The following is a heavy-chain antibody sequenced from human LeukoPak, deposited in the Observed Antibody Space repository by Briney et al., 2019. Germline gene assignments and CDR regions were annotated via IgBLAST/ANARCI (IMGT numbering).Heavy chain of an antibody. CDR1: GGSISSYY. D-gene: IGHD1-26*01. CDR3: ARVLFVGTYAFDI. J-gene: IGHJ3*02. CDR2: IYYSGST. Sequence: PSETLSLTCTVSGGSISSYYWSWIRQPPGKGLEWIGYIYYSGSTNYNPSPKSRVTISVDTSKNQFSLKLSSVTAADTAVYYCARVLFVGTYAFDIWGQGTMVTVSS. V-gene: IGHV4-59*01.